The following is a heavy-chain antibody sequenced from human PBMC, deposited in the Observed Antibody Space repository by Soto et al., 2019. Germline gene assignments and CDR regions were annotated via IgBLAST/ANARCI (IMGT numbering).Heavy chain of an antibody. J-gene: IGHJ4*02. CDR2: ISYDGSNK. CDR3: ARVKTPYYFDY. CDR1: GFTFSSYA. Sequence: QVQLVESGGGVVQPGRSLRLSCAASGFTFSSYAMHWVRQAPGTGLEWVAVISYDGSNKYYADSVKGRFTISRDNSKNTLYLQMNSLRAEDTAVYYCARVKTPYYFDYWGQGTLVTVSS. V-gene: IGHV3-30-3*01.